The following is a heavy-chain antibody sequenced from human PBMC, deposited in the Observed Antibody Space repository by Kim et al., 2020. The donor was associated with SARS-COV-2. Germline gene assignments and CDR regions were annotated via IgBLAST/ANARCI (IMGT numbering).Heavy chain of an antibody. Sequence: GGSLRLSCAASGFTFSSYSMNWVRQAPGKGLEWVSSISSSSSYIYYADSVKGRFTISRDNAKNSLYLQMNSLRAEDTAVYYCARDQWFFDAFDIWGQGTMVTVSS. V-gene: IGHV3-21*01. CDR2: ISSSSSYI. J-gene: IGHJ3*02. D-gene: IGHD3-22*01. CDR1: GFTFSSYS. CDR3: ARDQWFFDAFDI.